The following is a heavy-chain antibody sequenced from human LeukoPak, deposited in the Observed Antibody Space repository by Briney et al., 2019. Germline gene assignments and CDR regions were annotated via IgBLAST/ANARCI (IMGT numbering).Heavy chain of an antibody. CDR1: GFTVSNNY. CDR2: IYSGGTT. Sequence: TGGSLRLSCAASGFTVSNNYMNWVRQAPGKGLEWVSLIYSGGTTKYADSVKGRFTISRDNPKNTLYLQMNSLRVEDTAMYYCARDPPGIAASGTGGWGQGTLVTVSS. J-gene: IGHJ4*02. D-gene: IGHD6-13*01. CDR3: ARDPPGIAASGTGG. V-gene: IGHV3-53*01.